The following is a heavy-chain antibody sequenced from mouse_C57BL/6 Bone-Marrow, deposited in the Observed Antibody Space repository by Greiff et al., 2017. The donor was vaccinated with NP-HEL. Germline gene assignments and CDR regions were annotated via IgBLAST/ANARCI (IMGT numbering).Heavy chain of an antibody. V-gene: IGHV1-81*01. Sequence: QVQLKQSGAELARPGASVKLSCKASGYTFTSYGISWVKQRTGQGLEWIGEIYPRSGNTYYNEKFKGKATLTADKSSSTAYMELRSLTSEDSAVYFCAREGITTALQDYWGQGTTLTVSS. CDR3: AREGITTALQDY. D-gene: IGHD1-2*01. CDR2: IYPRSGNT. J-gene: IGHJ2*01. CDR1: GYTFTSYG.